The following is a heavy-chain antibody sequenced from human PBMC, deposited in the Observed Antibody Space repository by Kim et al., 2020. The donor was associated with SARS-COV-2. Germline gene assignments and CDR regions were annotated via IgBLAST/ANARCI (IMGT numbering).Heavy chain of an antibody. CDR2: ISSSSSYI. V-gene: IGHV3-21*01. J-gene: IGHJ4*02. Sequence: GGSLRLSCAASGFTFSSYSMNWVRQAPGKGLEWVSSISSSSSYIYYADSVKGRFTISRDNAKNSLYLQMNSLRAEDTAVYYCARPRVGYCSSTSCYGSDYWGQGTLVTVSS. D-gene: IGHD2-2*01. CDR1: GFTFSSYS. CDR3: ARPRVGYCSSTSCYGSDY.